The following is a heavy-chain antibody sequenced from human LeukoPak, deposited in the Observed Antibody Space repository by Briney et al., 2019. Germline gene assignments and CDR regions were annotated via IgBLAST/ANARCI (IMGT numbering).Heavy chain of an antibody. V-gene: IGHV4-59*01. CDR3: ARLGPEYYDSSGEFDY. CDR1: GGPISSYY. D-gene: IGHD3-22*01. Sequence: SETLSLTCTVSGGPISSYYWSWIRQPPGKGLEWIGYIYYSGSTKYNPSLKSRVTISVDTSKNQFSLKLSSVTAADTAVYYCARLGPEYYDSSGEFDYWGQGTLVTVSS. J-gene: IGHJ4*02. CDR2: IYYSGST.